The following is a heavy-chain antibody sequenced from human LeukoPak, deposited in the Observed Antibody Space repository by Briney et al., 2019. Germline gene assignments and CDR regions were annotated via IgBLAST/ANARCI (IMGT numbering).Heavy chain of an antibody. V-gene: IGHV1-69*13. CDR2: IIPIFETA. CDR3: ARDLKRGYSSGRYSWGTGSSNDY. D-gene: IGHD6-19*01. CDR1: GGTFSSYA. Sequence: ASVKVSCKASGGTFSSYAISWVRQAPGQGLEWMGGIIPIFETANYAQKFQGRVTITADESTSTAYMELRSLRSDDTAVYYCARDLKRGYSSGRYSWGTGSSNDYWGQGTLVTVSS. J-gene: IGHJ4*02.